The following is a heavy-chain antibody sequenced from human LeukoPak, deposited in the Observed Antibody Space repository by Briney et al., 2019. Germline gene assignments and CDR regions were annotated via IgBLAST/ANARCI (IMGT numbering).Heavy chain of an antibody. V-gene: IGHV3-30*02. Sequence: SGGSLRLSCAASGFTFSSYGMHWVRQAPGKGLEWVAFIRYDGSNKYYADSVKGRFTISRDNSKNTLYLQMNSLRAEDTAVYYCAKPYPFYDFSESYYFDYWGQGTLVTVSS. CDR2: IRYDGSNK. CDR1: GFTFSSYG. CDR3: AKPYPFYDFSESYYFDY. D-gene: IGHD3-3*01. J-gene: IGHJ4*02.